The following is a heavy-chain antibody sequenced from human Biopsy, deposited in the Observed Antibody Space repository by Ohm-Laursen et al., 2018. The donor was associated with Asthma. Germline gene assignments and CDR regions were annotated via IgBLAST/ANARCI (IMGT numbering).Heavy chain of an antibody. J-gene: IGHJ4*02. D-gene: IGHD6-19*01. V-gene: IGHV3-30-3*01. Sequence: SLRLSCAASGFTFSSYATHWVRQAPGKGLEWMAVISYDGSSKYYADSVKGRFTISRDNSKNTLYLQMNSLRAEDTAVYYCAREGIAVAHFDYWGQGTLVTVSS. CDR1: GFTFSSYA. CDR3: AREGIAVAHFDY. CDR2: ISYDGSSK.